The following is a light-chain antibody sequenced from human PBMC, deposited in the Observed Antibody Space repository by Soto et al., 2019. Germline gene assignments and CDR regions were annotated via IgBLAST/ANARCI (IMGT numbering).Light chain of an antibody. Sequence: DIQMTQSPSSLSASVGDRVTVTCRASQTINTYLHWYQQKPGEAPNLLIYGASNLRNGVPSRFSGSGSGTDFNLTISSLQPEDFATYYCQQSYSTHRTVGLGTKV. J-gene: IGKJ1*01. CDR2: GAS. CDR3: QQSYSTHRT. CDR1: QTINTY. V-gene: IGKV1-39*01.